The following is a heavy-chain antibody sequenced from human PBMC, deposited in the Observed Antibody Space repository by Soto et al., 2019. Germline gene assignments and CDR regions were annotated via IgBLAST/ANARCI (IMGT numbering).Heavy chain of an antibody. D-gene: IGHD6-19*01. CDR2: IYPGDSDT. J-gene: IGHJ4*02. CDR1: GYSFTSYW. CDR3: ARRTDGSGWYAYFDY. Sequence: EVQLVQSGAEVKKPGESLKISCKGSGYSFTSYWIGWVRQMPGKGLEWMGIIYPGDSDTRYSPSFQGQVTVSADKSISTAYLQWSSLKASDTAMYYCARRTDGSGWYAYFDYWGQGTLVTVSS. V-gene: IGHV5-51*01.